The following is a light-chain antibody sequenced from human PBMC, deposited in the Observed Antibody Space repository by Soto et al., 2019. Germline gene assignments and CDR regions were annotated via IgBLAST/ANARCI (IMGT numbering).Light chain of an antibody. V-gene: IGLV2-14*03. J-gene: IGLJ1*01. CDR2: EVN. Sequence: QSVLTQPASVSGAPGQSITISCTGTSNDVGGYKYVSWYQQRPGTAPKLIMFEVNNRPSGVSDRFSGSRSANTASLTISGLQAQDEADYYCSSYSSNNTLSYGFGTGTKLTVL. CDR1: SNDVGGYKY. CDR3: SSYSSNNTLSYG.